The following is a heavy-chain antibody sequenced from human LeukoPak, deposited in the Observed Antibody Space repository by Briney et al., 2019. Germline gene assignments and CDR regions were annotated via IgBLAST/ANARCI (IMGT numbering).Heavy chain of an antibody. V-gene: IGHV3-48*01. J-gene: IGHJ4*02. D-gene: IGHD4-11*01. CDR1: GFTFRSYN. Sequence: GGSLRLSCAASGFTFRSYNMNWVRQAPGQGLEWVSYITGGSTTIYYADSVKGRFTISRDKAKNSLYLQMNSLRAEDTAVYYCARDYSTVTTFFDYWGQGTLVTVSS. CDR2: ITGGSTTI. CDR3: ARDYSTVTTFFDY.